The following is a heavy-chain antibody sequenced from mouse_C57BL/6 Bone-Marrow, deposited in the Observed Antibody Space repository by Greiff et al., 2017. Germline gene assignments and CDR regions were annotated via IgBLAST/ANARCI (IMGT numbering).Heavy chain of an antibody. J-gene: IGHJ4*01. CDR1: GYTFTSYW. D-gene: IGHD1-1*01. CDR2: IHPNSGST. V-gene: IGHV1-64*01. Sequence: VQLQQSGAELVKPGASVKLSCKASGYTFTSYWMHWVKQRPGQGLEWIGMIHPNSGSTNYNEKFKSKATLTVDKSSSTAYMQLSSLTSEDSAVYYCASPLSLLLPLYYYAMDYWGQGTSVTVSS. CDR3: ASPLSLLLPLYYYAMDY.